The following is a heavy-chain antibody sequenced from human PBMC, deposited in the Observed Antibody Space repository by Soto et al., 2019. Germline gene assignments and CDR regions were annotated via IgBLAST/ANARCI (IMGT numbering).Heavy chain of an antibody. CDR2: IYWNDDN. CDR1: GFSLSSDAVG. Sequence: QITLKESGPTLVKPTQTLTLTCTFSGFSLSSDAVGVNWIRQPPGKALEWLALIYWNDDNHYNPSLSSRLTITKDTSKNQVVLTMTNMDPVDTATYYCAHGSGWLSDYLGHGILVTVSS. V-gene: IGHV2-5*01. CDR3: AHGSGWLSDY. J-gene: IGHJ4*01. D-gene: IGHD6-19*01.